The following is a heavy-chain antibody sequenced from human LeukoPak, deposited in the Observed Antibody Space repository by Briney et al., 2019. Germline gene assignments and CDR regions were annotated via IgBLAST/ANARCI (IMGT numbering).Heavy chain of an antibody. CDR1: GGSIDSDY. CDR2: IYYSGPT. V-gene: IGHV4-59*01. CDR3: ARGPLTDYYYFDS. D-gene: IGHD3-9*01. J-gene: IGHJ4*02. Sequence: KPSETLSLTCTVSGGSIDSDYWSWIRQPPGKGLEWIGYIYYSGPTNYNPSLKGRVTISVDTSKSQFSLRLSSVTAADTAMYYCARGPLTDYYYFDSWGQGTLVTVSS.